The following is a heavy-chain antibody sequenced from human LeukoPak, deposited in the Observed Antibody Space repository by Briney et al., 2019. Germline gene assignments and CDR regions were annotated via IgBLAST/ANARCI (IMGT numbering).Heavy chain of an antibody. CDR1: GFTFDDYA. CDR3: AKDMLYDSSGLFDY. J-gene: IGHJ4*02. CDR2: ISWNSGSI. D-gene: IGHD3-22*01. Sequence: PGGSLRLSCAASGFTFDDYAMHWVRQAPGKGLEWVSGISWNSGSIGYADSVKGRFTISRDNAKNSLYLQMNSLRAEDTALYYCAKDMLYDSSGLFDYWGQGTLVTVSS. V-gene: IGHV3-9*01.